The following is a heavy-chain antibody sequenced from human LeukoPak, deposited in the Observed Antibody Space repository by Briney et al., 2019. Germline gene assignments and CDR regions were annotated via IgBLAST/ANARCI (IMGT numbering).Heavy chain of an antibody. Sequence: ASVKVSCKASGYTFIGYYIHWVRQAPGQGLEWMGWLNPNSGGTNYALKFQGRVTMTRDTSTSTAYIELSRLRSDDTAVYYCARVGFCGTTSCSLPYFDYWGQGTLVTVSS. D-gene: IGHD2-2*01. V-gene: IGHV1-2*02. CDR2: LNPNSGGT. J-gene: IGHJ4*02. CDR3: ARVGFCGTTSCSLPYFDY. CDR1: GYTFIGYY.